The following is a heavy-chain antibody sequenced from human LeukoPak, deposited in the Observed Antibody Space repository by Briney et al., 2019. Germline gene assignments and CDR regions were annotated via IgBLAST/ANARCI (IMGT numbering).Heavy chain of an antibody. CDR1: GYTFTGYY. Sequence: ASVKVSCTASGYTFTGYYMHWVRQAPGQGLEWMGWINPNSGGTNYAQKFQGRVTMTRDTSISTAYMELSRLRSDDTAVYYCARARRYSYGFCWFDPWGQGTLVTVSS. CDR2: INPNSGGT. V-gene: IGHV1-2*02. D-gene: IGHD5-18*01. CDR3: ARARRYSYGFCWFDP. J-gene: IGHJ5*02.